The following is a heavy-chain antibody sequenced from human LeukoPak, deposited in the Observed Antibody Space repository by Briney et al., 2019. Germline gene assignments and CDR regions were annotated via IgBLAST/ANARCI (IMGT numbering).Heavy chain of an antibody. CDR2: LSNTNMI. V-gene: IGHV3-48*01. CDR3: ARRGETAMVGDY. D-gene: IGHD5-18*01. J-gene: IGHJ4*02. CDR1: GFTFSSYG. Sequence: PGGSLRLSCAASGFTFSSYGVNWVRQAPGKGLEWLSYLSNTNMIHYAESVKGRFTISRDNAKNSLYLQMDGLRAEDTAVYYCARRGETAMVGDYWGRGNLVTVSS.